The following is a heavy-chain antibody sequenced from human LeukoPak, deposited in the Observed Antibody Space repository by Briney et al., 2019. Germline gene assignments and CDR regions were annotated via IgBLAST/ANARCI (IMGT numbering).Heavy chain of an antibody. Sequence: GASVKVSCKASGYTFTDYYMHWVRQAPGQGLEWMGWINPNSGGTNYAQKFQGRVTMTRDTSITTAYMELSRLRSDDTAVYYCARDSGDGYNLFDYWGQGTLVTVSS. CDR3: ARDSGDGYNLFDY. D-gene: IGHD5-24*01. CDR1: GYTFTDYY. CDR2: INPNSGGT. J-gene: IGHJ4*02. V-gene: IGHV1-2*02.